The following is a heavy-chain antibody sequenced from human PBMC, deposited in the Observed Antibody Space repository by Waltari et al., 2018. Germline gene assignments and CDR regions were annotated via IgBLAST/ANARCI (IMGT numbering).Heavy chain of an antibody. CDR2: INWNGGST. J-gene: IGHJ6*03. CDR3: AKDSLGIPFYYVDV. V-gene: IGHV3-20*04. CDR1: GFSFGDYD. Sequence: DVQLVESGGSVVRPGGSVSLSCAASGFSFGDYDMSWVRQAPGKGLEWVSGINWNGGSTSYAESVKGRFTISRDNAKNSLYLQMNSLRDEDTALYYCAKDSLGIPFYYVDVWGKGTTVTVS.